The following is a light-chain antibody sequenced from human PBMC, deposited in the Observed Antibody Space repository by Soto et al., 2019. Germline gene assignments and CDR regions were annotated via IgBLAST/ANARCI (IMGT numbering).Light chain of an antibody. CDR1: SSDVGGYNY. CDR3: SSYAGSNKLVV. Sequence: QSALTQPPSASGSPGQSVTISCTGTSSDVGGYNYVSWYQQHPGKAPKLMIYEVSKRPSGVPDRFSGSKSGNTASLTVSGLQAEDDADYYCSSYAGSNKLVVFGGGTKLTVL. V-gene: IGLV2-8*01. CDR2: EVS. J-gene: IGLJ2*01.